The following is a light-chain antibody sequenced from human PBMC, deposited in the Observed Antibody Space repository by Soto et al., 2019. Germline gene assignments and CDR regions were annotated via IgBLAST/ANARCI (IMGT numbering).Light chain of an antibody. V-gene: IGLV2-14*01. CDR1: SSDVGGYNY. J-gene: IGLJ1*01. CDR3: NSYTSKSTGV. Sequence: QPVLTQPASVSGSPGQSITISCTGTSSDVGGYNYVSWYQQHPGKAPKLIIYEVSNRPSGVSNRFSGSKSGNTASLTISGLQAEDEADYYCNSYTSKSTGVFGPGTKLTVL. CDR2: EVS.